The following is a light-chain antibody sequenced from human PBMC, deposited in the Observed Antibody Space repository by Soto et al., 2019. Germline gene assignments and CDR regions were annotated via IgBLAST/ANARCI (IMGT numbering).Light chain of an antibody. CDR1: TSNIGSST. J-gene: IGLJ1*01. CDR3: AAWDGSLNAYV. CDR2: NSS. V-gene: IGLV1-44*01. Sequence: QSVLTQPPSASGTPGQRVTFSCPGSTSNIGSSTVNWDQQLPGMAPKLLIYNSSQRPSGVPDRFSGSKSGTSASLAISGLQSEDEADYFCAAWDGSLNAYVFGTGTKLTVL.